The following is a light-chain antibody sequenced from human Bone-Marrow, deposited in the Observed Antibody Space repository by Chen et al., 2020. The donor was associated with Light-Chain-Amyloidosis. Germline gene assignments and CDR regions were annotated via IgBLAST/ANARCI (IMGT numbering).Light chain of an antibody. J-gene: IGLJ2*01. V-gene: IGLV1-40*01. CDR1: SSNIGAGYD. CDR3: QSYDSSLSGVV. CDR2: GDT. Sequence: SVIISCSGSSSNIGAGYDVHWYQQIPGTAPKLLIYGDTNRPSGVPDRFSGFKSGTSAYLAIAGLQAEDGAHYFCQSYDSSLSGVVFGGGAKLTVL.